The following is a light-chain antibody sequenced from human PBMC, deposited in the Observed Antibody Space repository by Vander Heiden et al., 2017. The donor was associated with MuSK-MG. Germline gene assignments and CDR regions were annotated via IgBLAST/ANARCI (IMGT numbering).Light chain of an antibody. V-gene: IGKV3-20*01. CDR2: GTS. CDR1: QSVSSNY. CDR3: QQYGTSSWT. J-gene: IGKJ1*01. Sequence: EIVLTQSPGTLSLSPGERATLSCRTSQSVSSNYLAWYQQKPGQAPRLLMYGTSSRATGIPDKFSGSGSGRDFTLTISRLEPEDFAVYYCQQYGTSSWTFGQGTKVEI.